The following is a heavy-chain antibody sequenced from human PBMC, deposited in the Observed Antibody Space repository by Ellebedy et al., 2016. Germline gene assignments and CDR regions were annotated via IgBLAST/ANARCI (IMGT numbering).Heavy chain of an antibody. J-gene: IGHJ4*02. CDR2: INLSGDRT. CDR1: GYTFTSYY. CDR3: ARDYGLGNYFFDY. V-gene: IGHV1-46*01. D-gene: IGHD3-16*01. Sequence: ASVKVSCKASGYTFTSYYIHWVRQAPGQGLEWMGLINLSGDRTSYAQEFRGRVSVTRDTSTSTVYMELSSLGSEDTAVYYCARDYGLGNYFFDYWGQGTLVTVSS.